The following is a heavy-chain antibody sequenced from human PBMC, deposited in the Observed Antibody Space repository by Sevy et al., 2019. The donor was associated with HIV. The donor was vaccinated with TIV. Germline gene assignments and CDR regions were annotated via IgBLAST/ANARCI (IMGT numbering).Heavy chain of an antibody. V-gene: IGHV4-34*01. CDR1: GGSFSGYY. CDR3: ARHCGSTSCSHAFHI. J-gene: IGHJ3*02. D-gene: IGHD2-2*01. CDR2: INHSGST. Sequence: SETLSLTCAVYGGSFSGYYWSWIRQPPGKGLEWIGEINHSGSTNYNPSLKSRVTISVDTSKNQSSLKLSSVTAADTAVYYCARHCGSTSCSHAFHIWGQGTMVTVSS.